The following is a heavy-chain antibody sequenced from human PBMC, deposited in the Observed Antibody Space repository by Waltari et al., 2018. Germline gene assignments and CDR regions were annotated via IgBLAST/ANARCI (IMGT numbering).Heavy chain of an antibody. Sequence: EVQLVESGGGLVQPGGSLRLSCAASGFTFSRFWMHWVRQAPGKGLVWVSSINMNGSPAGYADSVKGRFTISRDNAKDTLYLQMSSLRAEDTAVYYCARTSDNQYDSSGYNWDYWGQGTLVTVSS. D-gene: IGHD3-22*01. CDR2: INMNGSPA. CDR1: GFTFSRFW. V-gene: IGHV3-74*01. CDR3: ARTSDNQYDSSGYNWDY. J-gene: IGHJ4*02.